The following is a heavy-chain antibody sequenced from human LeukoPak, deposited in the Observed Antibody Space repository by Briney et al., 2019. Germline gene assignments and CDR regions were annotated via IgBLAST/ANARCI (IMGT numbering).Heavy chain of an antibody. CDR3: ARQVEMATPHFDY. CDR1: GYTFTGYY. D-gene: IGHD5-24*01. J-gene: IGHJ4*02. V-gene: IGHV1-46*01. CDR2: INPSGGST. Sequence: ASVKVSCKASGYTFTGYYMHWVRQVPGQGLEWMGIINPSGGSTSYAQKFQGRVTMTRDTSTSTVYMELSSLRSEDTAVYYCARQVEMATPHFDYWGQGTLVTVSS.